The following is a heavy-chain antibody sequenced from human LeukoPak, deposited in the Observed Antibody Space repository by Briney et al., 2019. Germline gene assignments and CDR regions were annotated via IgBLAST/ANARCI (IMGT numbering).Heavy chain of an antibody. CDR1: GFTFSNAW. Sequence: GGSLRLSCAASGFTFSNAWMSWVRQAPGKGLEWVGRIKSKSDGGTTDYAAPVKGRFTISRDDSKNTLYLQMNSLKTEDTAVYYCITFSMIVVVITDWGQGTLVTVSS. CDR3: ITFSMIVVVITD. CDR2: IKSKSDGGTT. J-gene: IGHJ4*02. V-gene: IGHV3-15*01. D-gene: IGHD3-22*01.